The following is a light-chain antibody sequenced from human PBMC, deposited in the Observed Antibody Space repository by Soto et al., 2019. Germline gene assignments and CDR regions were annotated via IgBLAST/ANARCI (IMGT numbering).Light chain of an antibody. CDR3: IRHNAYPLT. CDR1: QGIGIL. V-gene: IGKV1-17*01. J-gene: IGKJ1*01. CDR2: AAS. Sequence: DIQMTQSPSSLSASVGDRVTITCRASQGIGILLGWFQQKPGRAPKRLIYAASTLESGVPSRFSGSGSGTEFTLTIRGLQPEDFATYYCIRHNAYPLTFGQGTKVDVK.